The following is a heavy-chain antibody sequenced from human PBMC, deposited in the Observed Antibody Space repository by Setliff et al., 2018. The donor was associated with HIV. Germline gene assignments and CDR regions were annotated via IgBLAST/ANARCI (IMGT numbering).Heavy chain of an antibody. Sequence: PSETLSLTCTVSGGSISSYYWSWIRQPPGKGLEWIGYIYYSGSTNYNPSLKSRVAISVDTSKNQFSLKLSSVTAADTAVYYCASGREAVAGALQFDYWGQGPRVTVSS. V-gene: IGHV4-59*08. D-gene: IGHD6-19*01. CDR3: ASGREAVAGALQFDY. CDR2: IYYSGST. J-gene: IGHJ4*02. CDR1: GGSISSYY.